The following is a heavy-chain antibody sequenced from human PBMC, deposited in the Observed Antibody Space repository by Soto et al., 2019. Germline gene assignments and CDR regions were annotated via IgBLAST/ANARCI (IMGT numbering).Heavy chain of an antibody. CDR3: VRVFDTYYFDL. J-gene: IGHJ4*02. V-gene: IGHV3-33*01. CDR1: GFTFSTYG. CDR2: VWSDGSKK. Sequence: QVQVVESGGGVVQPGRSLRLSCAASGFTFSTYGMHWVRQAPGKGLEWVALVWSDGSKKYYADSVKGRFTISRDNSKDTLHLQMNSLRAEDTVVYYCVRVFDTYYFDLWGQGTLVTVST. D-gene: IGHD3-9*01.